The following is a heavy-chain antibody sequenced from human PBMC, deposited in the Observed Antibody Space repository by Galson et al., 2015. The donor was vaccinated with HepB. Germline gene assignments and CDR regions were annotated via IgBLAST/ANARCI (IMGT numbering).Heavy chain of an antibody. V-gene: IGHV3-11*01. CDR2: ISSSGGSR. CDR3: ARAACGGDCYGDYMDV. Sequence: SLRLSCAAAGFTFSDSYMSWSRQAPGKGLEWVSYISSSGGSRSADSVKGRFTISRDNARNSLYRQMNSLKAADTAVYYCARAACGGDCYGDYMDVWGNGTSVTVSS. D-gene: IGHD2-21*01. J-gene: IGHJ6*03. CDR1: GFTFSDSY.